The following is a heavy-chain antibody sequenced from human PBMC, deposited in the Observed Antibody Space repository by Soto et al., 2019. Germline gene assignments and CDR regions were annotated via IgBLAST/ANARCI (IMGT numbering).Heavy chain of an antibody. Sequence: SLRLSCAASGFTFSSYGMHWVRQAPGKGLEWVADIIYGGSNKYYVDSVKGRFTISRDNSKSTLYLQMNSLRAEDTALYYCAKGRSYYYYYGVDVWGQGTTVTVSS. CDR1: GFTFSSYG. CDR2: IIYGGSNK. V-gene: IGHV3-30*18. CDR3: AKGRSYYYYYGVDV. J-gene: IGHJ6*02.